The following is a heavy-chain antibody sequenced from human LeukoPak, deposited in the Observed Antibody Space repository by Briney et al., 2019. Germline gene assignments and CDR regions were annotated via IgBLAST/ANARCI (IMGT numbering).Heavy chain of an antibody. D-gene: IGHD3-22*01. CDR3: ARVPPPAYDSSGYYLGY. Sequence: SETLSLTCTVSGGSISSYYWNWIRQPPGKGLEWIGYIHFSGSTNYNPSLKSRVTISVDTSKNQFSLKLSSVTAADTAVYYCARVPPPAYDSSGYYLGYWGQGTLVTVSS. CDR1: GGSISSYY. CDR2: IHFSGST. J-gene: IGHJ4*02. V-gene: IGHV4-59*01.